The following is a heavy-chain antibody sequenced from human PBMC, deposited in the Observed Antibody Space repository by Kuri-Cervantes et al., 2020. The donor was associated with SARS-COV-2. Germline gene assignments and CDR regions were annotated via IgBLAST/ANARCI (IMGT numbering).Heavy chain of an antibody. V-gene: IGHV1-46*01. Sequence: ASVKVSCKASGYTFTNYYIHWVRQAPGQGLEWMGIINPGGGATTYAQKFQGRVTMTRDTSTSTVYMELSSLRSEDTAVYFCARDGRDGDSREFLTDWGQGTLVTVSS. CDR3: ARDGRDGDSREFLTD. CDR1: GYTFTNYY. D-gene: IGHD5-24*01. CDR2: INPGGGAT. J-gene: IGHJ4*02.